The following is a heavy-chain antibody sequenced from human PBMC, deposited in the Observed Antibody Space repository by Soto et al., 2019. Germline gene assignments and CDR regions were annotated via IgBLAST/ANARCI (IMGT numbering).Heavy chain of an antibody. CDR2: IYYSGST. CDR1: GGSISSGGYY. J-gene: IGHJ4*02. V-gene: IGHV4-31*03. Sequence: PSETLSLTCTVSGGSISSGGYYWSWIRQHPGKGLEWIGYIYYSGSTYYNPSLKSRVTISVDTSKNQFSLKLSSVTAADTAVYYRPREQGTISRYSPLFDSWGQGTLVTVPA. D-gene: IGHD2-15*01. CDR3: PREQGTISRYSPLFDS.